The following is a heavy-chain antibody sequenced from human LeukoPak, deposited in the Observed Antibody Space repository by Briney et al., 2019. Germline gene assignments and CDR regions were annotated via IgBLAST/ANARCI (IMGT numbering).Heavy chain of an antibody. CDR1: RYTFSSYV. CDR2: ISAYNGNT. CDR3: ARASNDYGDYYFDY. D-gene: IGHD4-17*01. V-gene: IGHV1-18*01. Sequence: AALKDSPKHPRYTFSSYVISWGRHGPRQGPGRRGLISAYNGNTNYAQKLQGRVTMTTDTSTSTAYMELRSLRSDDTAVYYCARASNDYGDYYFDYWGQGTLVTVSS. J-gene: IGHJ4*02.